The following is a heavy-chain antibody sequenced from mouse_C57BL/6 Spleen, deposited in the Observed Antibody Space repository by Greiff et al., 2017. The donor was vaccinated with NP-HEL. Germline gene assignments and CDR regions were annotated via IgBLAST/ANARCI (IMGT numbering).Heavy chain of an antibody. CDR2: FYPGSGSI. CDR1: GYTFTEYT. J-gene: IGHJ3*01. V-gene: IGHV1-62-2*01. Sequence: VQLQQSGAELVKPGASVKLSCKASGYTFTEYTIHWVKQRSGQGLEWIGLFYPGSGSIKYNEKFKDKATLTADKSSSTDYMERSSMTSEDSAVYCGGGHEGPPGFAYWGQGTLVTVSA. CDR3: GGHEGPPGFAY.